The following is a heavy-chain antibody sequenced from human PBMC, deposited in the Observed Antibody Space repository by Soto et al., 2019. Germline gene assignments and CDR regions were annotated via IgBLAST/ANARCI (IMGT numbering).Heavy chain of an antibody. V-gene: IGHV4-30-2*01. J-gene: IGHJ6*02. CDR2: IYHSGST. CDR1: GGSISSGGYS. CDR3: ARAKWGVVVAGNYYYYYGMDV. D-gene: IGHD2-15*01. Sequence: QLQLQESGSGLVKPSQTLSLTCAVSGGSISSGGYSWSWIRQPPGKGLEWIGYIYHSGSTYYNPSLKSRVTISVDRSKNQFSLKLSSVTAADTAVYYCARAKWGVVVAGNYYYYYGMDVWGQGTTVTVSS.